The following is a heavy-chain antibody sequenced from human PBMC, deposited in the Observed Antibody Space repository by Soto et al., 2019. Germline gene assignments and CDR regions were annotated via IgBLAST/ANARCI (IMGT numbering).Heavy chain of an antibody. D-gene: IGHD5-12*01. Sequence: PSETLSLTCTVSGDSIISSDFYWGWVRQPPGKGLEWIGSIFYLGSSYYNPSLKSRVTMSVDTSKNQFSLKLSSVTAADTAVYYCASLLSGYNYNYWGQGTLVTVSS. J-gene: IGHJ4*02. CDR1: GDSIISSDFY. CDR2: IFYLGSS. CDR3: ASLLSGYNYNY. V-gene: IGHV4-39*01.